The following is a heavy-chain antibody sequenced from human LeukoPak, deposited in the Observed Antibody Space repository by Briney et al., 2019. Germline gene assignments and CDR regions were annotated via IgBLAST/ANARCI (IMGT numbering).Heavy chain of an antibody. CDR1: GGTFSSYA. CDR2: IIPIFGTA. J-gene: IGHJ3*02. V-gene: IGHV1-69*01. Sequence: KISCKASGGTFSSYAISWVRQAPGQGLEWMGGIIPIFGTANYAQKFQGRVTITADESTSTAYMELSSLRSEDTAVYYCASSGHGDYLNDAFDIWGQGTMVTVSS. D-gene: IGHD4-17*01. CDR3: ASSGHGDYLNDAFDI.